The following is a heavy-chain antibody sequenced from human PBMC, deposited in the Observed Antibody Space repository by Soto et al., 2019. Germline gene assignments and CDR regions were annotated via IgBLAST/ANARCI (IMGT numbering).Heavy chain of an antibody. Sequence: GGSLRLSCAASGFTFSSYSMNWVRQAPGKGLEWVSYISSSSSTIYYADSVKGRFTISRDNAKNSLYLQMNSLRAEDTAVYYCARDSGGYCSGGSCFRGKLYYYYMDVWGKGTTVTVSS. V-gene: IGHV3-48*01. CDR2: ISSSSSTI. D-gene: IGHD2-15*01. CDR3: ARDSGGYCSGGSCFRGKLYYYYMDV. J-gene: IGHJ6*03. CDR1: GFTFSSYS.